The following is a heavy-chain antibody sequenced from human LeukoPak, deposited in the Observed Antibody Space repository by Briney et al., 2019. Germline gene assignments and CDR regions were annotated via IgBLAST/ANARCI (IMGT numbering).Heavy chain of an antibody. J-gene: IGHJ6*03. Sequence: ASVKVSCKASGYTFTGYYMHWVRQAPGQGLEWMGWMNPNSGNTGYAQKFQGRVTMTRNTSISTAYMELSSLRSEDTAVYYCARGDSGSYLFNYYYYYYMDVWGKGTTVTISS. CDR1: GYTFTGYY. D-gene: IGHD3-10*01. CDR3: ARGDSGSYLFNYYYYYYMDV. V-gene: IGHV1-8*02. CDR2: MNPNSGNT.